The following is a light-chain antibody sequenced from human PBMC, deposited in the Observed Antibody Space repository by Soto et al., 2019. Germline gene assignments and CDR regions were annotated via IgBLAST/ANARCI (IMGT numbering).Light chain of an antibody. CDR3: QQYDSSPRT. CDR2: SAS. V-gene: IGKV3-20*01. Sequence: EIVLTQSPGTLSLSPGERATLSCRASQSVSSSYLAWYQQKPGQAPRLLMYSASSRATGIPDRFSGGGSGTDFTLTISKLEPEDSAVYYCQQYDSSPRTFGQGTKVEIK. CDR1: QSVSSSY. J-gene: IGKJ1*01.